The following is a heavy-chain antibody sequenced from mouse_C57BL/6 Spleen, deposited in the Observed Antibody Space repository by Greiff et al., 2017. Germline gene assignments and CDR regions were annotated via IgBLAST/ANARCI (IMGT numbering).Heavy chain of an antibody. CDR3: ARPLYYGSSLFAY. CDR1: GFTFSDYY. D-gene: IGHD1-1*01. J-gene: IGHJ3*01. CDR2: INYDGSST. V-gene: IGHV5-16*01. Sequence: EVMLVESEGGLVQPGSSMKLSCTASGFTFSDYYMAWVRQVPEKGLEWVANINYDGSSTYYLDSLKSRFIISRDNAKNILYLQMSSLKSEDTATYYCARPLYYGSSLFAYWGQGTLVTVSA.